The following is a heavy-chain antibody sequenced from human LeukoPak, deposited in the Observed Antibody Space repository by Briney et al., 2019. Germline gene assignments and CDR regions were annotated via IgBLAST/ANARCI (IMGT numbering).Heavy chain of an antibody. Sequence: GGSLRLSCAASGFTFSTSWMTWVRQAPGKGLEWVASINQDGGEIHYVDSVKGRFTISRDNAKNSLYLQMNSLTAEGTAVHYCVRESPGRAFDIWGQGTMVTVSS. CDR2: INQDGGEI. J-gene: IGHJ3*02. CDR3: VRESPGRAFDI. V-gene: IGHV3-7*01. CDR1: GFTFSTSW.